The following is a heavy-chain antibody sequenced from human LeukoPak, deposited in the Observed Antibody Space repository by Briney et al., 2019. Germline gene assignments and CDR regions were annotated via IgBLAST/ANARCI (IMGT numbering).Heavy chain of an antibody. Sequence: GGSLRLSCAASGFSFSNYWMTRVRQAPGKGLEWVANINEAGNDKYYVDSVTGRFTMSRDNAKNSLYLQMNSLRVEDTAVYYCVRDATRGGDFDYWGQGTLVTVSS. J-gene: IGHJ4*02. CDR3: VRDATRGGDFDY. V-gene: IGHV3-7*01. CDR1: GFSFSNYW. D-gene: IGHD3-16*01. CDR2: INEAGNDK.